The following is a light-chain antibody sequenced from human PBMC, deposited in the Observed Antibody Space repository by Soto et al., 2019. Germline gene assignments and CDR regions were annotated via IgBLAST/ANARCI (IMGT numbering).Light chain of an antibody. CDR1: SSDIGGYNH. V-gene: IGLV2-14*03. CDR2: DVN. J-gene: IGLJ2*01. CDR3: SSYTSSITLVV. Sequence: QSALTQPASVSGSPGQSITISCTGTSSDIGGYNHVSWYQQHPGKAPRLMIYDVNNRPSGVSNRFSGSKSVNTASLTISGLQAEDEADYFCSSYTSSITLVVFGGGTKLTVL.